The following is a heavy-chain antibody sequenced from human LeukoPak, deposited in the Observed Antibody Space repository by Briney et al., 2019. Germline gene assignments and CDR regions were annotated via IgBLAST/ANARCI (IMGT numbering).Heavy chain of an antibody. CDR3: VKAALQYYYDTSGSFDY. CDR2: ISNNVGST. D-gene: IGHD3-22*01. J-gene: IGHJ4*02. V-gene: IGHV3-64D*09. Sequence: GGSLRLSRSASGFTFGNYAMHWVRQAPGKGLEYVSTISNNVGSTYYADSVKGRFTISRDNSKNTLYLQMRSLRIEDTAMYYCVKAALQYYYDTSGSFDYWGQGTLVTVSS. CDR1: GFTFGNYA.